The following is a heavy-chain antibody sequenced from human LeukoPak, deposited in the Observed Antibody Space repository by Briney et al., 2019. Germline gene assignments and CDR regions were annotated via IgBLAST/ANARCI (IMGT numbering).Heavy chain of an antibody. CDR1: GYILTDSS. V-gene: IGHV1-24*01. J-gene: IGHJ4*02. Sequence: ASVKVSCKVSGYILTDSSIHWVRQAPGKGLEWMGGFDPGNGEAIYAQKFQGRVTMTEDTSTDTAYMELSSLRAEDTAVYYCTTVRYCSSTSCYTPLYPFDYWGQGTLVTVSS. CDR2: FDPGNGEA. CDR3: TTVRYCSSTSCYTPLYPFDY. D-gene: IGHD2-2*02.